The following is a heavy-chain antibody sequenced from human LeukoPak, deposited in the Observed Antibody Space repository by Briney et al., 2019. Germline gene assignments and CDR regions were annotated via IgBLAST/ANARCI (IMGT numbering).Heavy chain of an antibody. Sequence: GASVKLSCKASGYTFTSYGITRGRQAPGQGLEWMRWISACNGNTNYAQKPQGRVTMTTDTSTSTTYMELRSMRSEDPAVYYCARGRLGDYDILTGYYSLHTPYFDYWGQGTLVTVSS. CDR3: ARGRLGDYDILTGYYSLHTPYFDY. J-gene: IGHJ4*02. D-gene: IGHD3-9*01. CDR2: ISACNGNT. CDR1: GYTFTSYG. V-gene: IGHV1-18*01.